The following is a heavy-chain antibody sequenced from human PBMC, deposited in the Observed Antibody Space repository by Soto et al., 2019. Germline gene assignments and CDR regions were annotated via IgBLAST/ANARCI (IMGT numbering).Heavy chain of an antibody. CDR2: INGDGSNT. CDR3: ARARRPGEL. CDR1: GFSLGPYW. Sequence: EVQLVESGGGLVQPGGSLRLSCAASGFSLGPYWMHWVRQVPGKGLVWVARINGDGSNTNYADSVKGRFTLSRDNAKNTLYLQMNSLRAEDTAVYDSARARRPGELWGEGTLVTVSS. V-gene: IGHV3-74*01. J-gene: IGHJ1*01.